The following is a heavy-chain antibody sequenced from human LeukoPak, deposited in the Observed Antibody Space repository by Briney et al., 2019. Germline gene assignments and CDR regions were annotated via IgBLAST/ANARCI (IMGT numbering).Heavy chain of an antibody. CDR1: GGSISSGGYY. V-gene: IGHV4-31*03. Sequence: SQTLSLTCTVSGGSISSGGYYWSWIRQHPGKGLEWIGYIYYSGRTYYNPSLKSRVTISVDTSKNQFSLKLSSVTAADTAVYYCARAPGYCSGGSCYTPPAEYFQHWGQGTLVTVSS. D-gene: IGHD2-15*01. CDR3: ARAPGYCSGGSCYTPPAEYFQH. J-gene: IGHJ1*01. CDR2: IYYSGRT.